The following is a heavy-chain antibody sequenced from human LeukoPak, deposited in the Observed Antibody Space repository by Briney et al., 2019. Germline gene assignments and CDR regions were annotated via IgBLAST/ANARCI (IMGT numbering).Heavy chain of an antibody. V-gene: IGHV3-23*01. CDR3: AKDLAAVPGNKYFAY. Sequence: GGSLRLSCAASGFTFSTYDMTWVRQAPGKGLEWVSSISGSGGSTYYADSVKGRFTTSRDNSKNALYLQMNGLRAEDTAVYYCAKDLAAVPGNKYFAYWGQGTLVTVSS. D-gene: IGHD6-19*01. CDR2: ISGSGGST. J-gene: IGHJ4*02. CDR1: GFTFSTYD.